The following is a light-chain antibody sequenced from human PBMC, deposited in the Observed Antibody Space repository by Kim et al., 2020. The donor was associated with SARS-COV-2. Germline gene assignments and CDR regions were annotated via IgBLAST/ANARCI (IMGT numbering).Light chain of an antibody. CDR3: QHYNNWPPET. CDR1: QSVTNN. Sequence: EIVMTQSPATLSVSPGERATLSRRASQSVTNNLAWYQQKPGQAPRLLIYDASTRATGIPTRFSGSGSGTEFTLIISSLQSEDFAVYYCQHYNNWPPETFGQGTKLEI. CDR2: DAS. J-gene: IGKJ2*01. V-gene: IGKV3-15*01.